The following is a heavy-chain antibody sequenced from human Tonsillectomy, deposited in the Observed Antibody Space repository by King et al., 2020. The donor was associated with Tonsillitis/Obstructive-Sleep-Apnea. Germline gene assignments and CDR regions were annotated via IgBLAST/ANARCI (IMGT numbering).Heavy chain of an antibody. Sequence: VQLVESGGGVVQPGRSLRLSCAASGFTFSNYVLHWVRQAPGRGLEWVAVIAYDGSYKNYADSVKGRFTISRDNSKNTLYLQMNSLRTEDTAVYYCARDSDILTGYYYYFDYWGQGTLVTVSS. CDR2: IAYDGSYK. CDR3: ARDSDILTGYYYYFDY. CDR1: GFTFSNYV. J-gene: IGHJ4*02. V-gene: IGHV3-30*03. D-gene: IGHD3-9*01.